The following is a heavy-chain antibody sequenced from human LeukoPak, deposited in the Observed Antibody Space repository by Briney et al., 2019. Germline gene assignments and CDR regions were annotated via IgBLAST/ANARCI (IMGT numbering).Heavy chain of an antibody. CDR1: GVSISSGTYY. J-gene: IGHJ4*02. CDR2: FYTSGST. V-gene: IGHV4-61*02. Sequence: ASETLSLTCTVSGVSISSGTYYWSWIRQPAGKGLEWIGRFYTSGSTNYNPSLKSRVTISVDTSKNQFSLRLNSVTAADTAVYYCARGRDGYNFLNRGEYYYFDYWGQGTLVTVSS. D-gene: IGHD5-24*01. CDR3: ARGRDGYNFLNRGEYYYFDY.